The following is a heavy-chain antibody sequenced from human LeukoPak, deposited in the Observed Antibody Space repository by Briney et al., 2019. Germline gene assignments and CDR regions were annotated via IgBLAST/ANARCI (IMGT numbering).Heavy chain of an antibody. CDR3: ASRDPLNLQDTAMVNDAFDI. Sequence: WASVKVSCKASGYTFTGYYMHWVRQAPGQGLEWMGWINPNSGGTNYAQKFQGRVTMTRDTSISTAYMELSRLRSDDTAVYYCASRDPLNLQDTAMVNDAFDIWGQGTMVTVSS. D-gene: IGHD5-18*01. V-gene: IGHV1-2*02. J-gene: IGHJ3*02. CDR1: GYTFTGYY. CDR2: INPNSGGT.